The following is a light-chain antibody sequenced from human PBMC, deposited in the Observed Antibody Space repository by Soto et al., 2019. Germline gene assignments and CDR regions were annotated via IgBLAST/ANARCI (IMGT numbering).Light chain of an antibody. Sequence: EIVMTHSPATLSVSPGGRATLSCRASQSISDTLAWYQQKPGQAPRLLIHGASTRAPGFPARFSGSGSGTDFTLTISSLQSEDFAVYYCQQYDNWPGTFGQGTKVES. J-gene: IGKJ1*01. V-gene: IGKV3-15*01. CDR1: QSISDT. CDR2: GAS. CDR3: QQYDNWPGT.